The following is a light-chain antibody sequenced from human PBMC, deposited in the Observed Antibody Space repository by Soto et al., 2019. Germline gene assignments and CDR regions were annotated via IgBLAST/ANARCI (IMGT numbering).Light chain of an antibody. V-gene: IGKV3-11*01. CDR3: QQRSNWPIT. CDR1: QSVSSY. CDR2: DAS. J-gene: IGKJ5*01. Sequence: IVLTQSPAPLSLSPGERATLSCRASQSVSSYLAWYQQKPGQAPRLLIYDASNRATGIPARFSGSGSGTDFTLTISSLEPEDVAVYYCQQRSNWPITFGQGTRLEIK.